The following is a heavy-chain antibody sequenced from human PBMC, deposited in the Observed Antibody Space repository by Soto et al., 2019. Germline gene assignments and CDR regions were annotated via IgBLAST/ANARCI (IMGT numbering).Heavy chain of an antibody. J-gene: IGHJ4*02. CDR1: GGSISSGGYY. CDR3: ARDNIAAAGNFDY. Sequence: SETLSLTCTVSGGSISSGGYYWSWIRQHPGKGLEWIGYIYYSGSTYYNPSLKSRVTISVDTSKNQFYLKLSSVTAADTAVYYCARDNIAAAGNFDYWGQGTLVTVSS. D-gene: IGHD6-13*01. CDR2: IYYSGST. V-gene: IGHV4-31*03.